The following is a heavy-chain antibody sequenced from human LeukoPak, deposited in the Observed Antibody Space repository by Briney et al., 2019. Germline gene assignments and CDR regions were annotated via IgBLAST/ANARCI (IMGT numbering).Heavy chain of an antibody. D-gene: IGHD2-21*02. CDR2: INPNSGGT. CDR3: ARLEHIVVVTANPPSGY. Sequence: ASVKVSCKSSGYTFTGYYMHWVRQAPGQGLEWMGWINPNSGGTNYAQKFQGRVTMTRDTSISTAYMELSRLRSDDTAVYYCARLEHIVVVTANPPSGYWGQATLVTVSS. CDR1: GYTFTGYY. V-gene: IGHV1-2*02. J-gene: IGHJ4*02.